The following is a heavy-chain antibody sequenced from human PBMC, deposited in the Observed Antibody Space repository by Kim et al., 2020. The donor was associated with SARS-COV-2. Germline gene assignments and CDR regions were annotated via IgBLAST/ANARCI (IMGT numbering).Heavy chain of an antibody. J-gene: IGHJ4*02. CDR3: AILDSRTQGSTGY. CDR2: IKEDGSET. Sequence: GGSLRLSCAVSGFSFSSRWSSWVRQAPGKGLEWVACIKEDGSETHYVDSVKGRFTISRDNSKKALYLHMNSLRAEDSALYYCAILDSRTQGSTGYWGQGTLVTGSS. D-gene: IGHD2-15*01. V-gene: IGHV3-7*01. CDR1: GFSFSSRW.